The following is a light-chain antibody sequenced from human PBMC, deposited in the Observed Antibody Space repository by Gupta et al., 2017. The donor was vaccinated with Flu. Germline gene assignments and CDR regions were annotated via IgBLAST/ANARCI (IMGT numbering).Light chain of an antibody. V-gene: IGKV2-28*01. J-gene: IGKJ2*01. CDR2: LGS. CDR1: QSLLHSNGYNY. CDR3: MQALQTPYT. Sequence: DIVMTQSPLSLPVTPGEPASISCRSSQSLLHSNGYNYLHWYLQKPGQSPQLLIFLGSDRASGVPDRFGGSGSGTDFTLKISRVEAEDVGIYYCMQALQTPYTFGQGTKLEIK.